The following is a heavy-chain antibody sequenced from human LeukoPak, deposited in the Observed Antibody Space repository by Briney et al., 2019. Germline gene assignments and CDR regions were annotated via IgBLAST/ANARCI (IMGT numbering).Heavy chain of an antibody. CDR1: GFTFSSYA. D-gene: IGHD6-19*01. V-gene: IGHV3-30-3*01. J-gene: IGHJ4*02. CDR2: ISYDGSNK. Sequence: SGGSLRLSCAASGFTFSSYAMHWVRQAPGKGLEWVAVISYDGSNKYYADSVKGRFTISRDNAKNSLYLQMNSLRAEDTAVYYCARDSPPSSSGWYLRGYFDYWGQGTLVTVSS. CDR3: ARDSPPSSSGWYLRGYFDY.